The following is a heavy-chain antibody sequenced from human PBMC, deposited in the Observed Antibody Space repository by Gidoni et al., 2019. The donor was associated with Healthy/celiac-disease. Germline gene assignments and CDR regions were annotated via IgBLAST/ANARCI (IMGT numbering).Heavy chain of an antibody. CDR1: GYSFTSYW. D-gene: IGHD3-22*01. Sequence: EVQLVQSGAEVKKPGESLKISCKGSGYSFTSYWIGWVRQMPGKGLEWMGIIYPGDSDTRYSPSFQGQVTISADKSISTAYLQWSSLKASDTAMYYCARQSIVVRRDYYYYYGMDVWGQGTTVTVSS. V-gene: IGHV5-51*01. J-gene: IGHJ6*02. CDR3: ARQSIVVRRDYYYYYGMDV. CDR2: IYPGDSDT.